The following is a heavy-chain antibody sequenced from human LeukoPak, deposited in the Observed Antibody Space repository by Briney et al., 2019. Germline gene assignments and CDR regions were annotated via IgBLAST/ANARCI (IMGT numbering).Heavy chain of an antibody. J-gene: IGHJ5*02. Sequence: GRSLRLSCAASGFTLSSYGMHWVRQAPGKGLEWVAVIWYDGSNKYYADSVKGRFTISRDNSNNTLYLQMNSLRAEDTAVYYCARDYCSGGSCYRGWFDPWGQGTLVTVSS. CDR2: IWYDGSNK. CDR1: GFTLSSYG. D-gene: IGHD2-15*01. CDR3: ARDYCSGGSCYRGWFDP. V-gene: IGHV3-33*01.